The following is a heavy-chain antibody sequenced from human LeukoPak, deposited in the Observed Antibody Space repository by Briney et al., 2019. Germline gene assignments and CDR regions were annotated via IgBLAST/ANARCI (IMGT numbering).Heavy chain of an antibody. D-gene: IGHD3-10*01. CDR1: GFTFSNSW. J-gene: IGHJ4*02. V-gene: IGHV3-7*01. CDR2: IKQDRSEK. Sequence: AGVSLRLSCVASGFTFSNSWMIWVRQAPGKGPEWVASIKQDRSEKYYVDSVKGRFTISKDNAKNSLYLQMNSLRVEDMAIYYCARDRGPNTFDYWGQGTLVTVSS. CDR3: ARDRGPNTFDY.